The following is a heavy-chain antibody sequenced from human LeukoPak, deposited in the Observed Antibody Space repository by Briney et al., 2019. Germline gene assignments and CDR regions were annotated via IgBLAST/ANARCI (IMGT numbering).Heavy chain of an antibody. J-gene: IGHJ4*02. Sequence: GESLKISCKGSGYSFTSYWISWVRQMPGKGLEWMGRVDPRDSYTKYSPSFQGHVSISADKSISTAYLQRSSLKASDTATYYCARVESGGYYVYWGQGTLVTVSS. V-gene: IGHV5-10-1*01. D-gene: IGHD3-22*01. CDR3: ARVESGGYYVY. CDR2: VDPRDSYT. CDR1: GYSFTSYW.